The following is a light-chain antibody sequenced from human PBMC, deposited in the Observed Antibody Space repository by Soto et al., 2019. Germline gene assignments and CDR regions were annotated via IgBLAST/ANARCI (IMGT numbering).Light chain of an antibody. V-gene: IGKV3-15*01. CDR3: HQYNHWPPWT. J-gene: IGKJ1*01. CDR1: QSVSSN. Sequence: EIAMTQSPATLSVSPGERATLSCRASQSVSSNLAWYQQKPGQAPRLLIYGASTRATGVPARFSGSGSGTEFTLTISSLQTEDFAVYYCHQYNHWPPWTFGQGTKVDI. CDR2: GAS.